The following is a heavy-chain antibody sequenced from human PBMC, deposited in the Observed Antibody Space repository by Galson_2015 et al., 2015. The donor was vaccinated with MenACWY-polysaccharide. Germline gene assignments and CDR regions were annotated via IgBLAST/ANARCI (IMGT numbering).Heavy chain of an antibody. V-gene: IGHV3-30*18. CDR3: AKDKGSGRPVDASNRLFYYLSMDV. D-gene: IGHD6-19*01. J-gene: IGHJ6*02. Sequence: SLRLSCAASGFTFSKYGIHWVRQAPGKGLEWVAVISHDGSNRHYLDSVKGRFTISRDNSKNTVYLQMDSLRVEDTAVYYCAKDKGSGRPVDASNRLFYYLSMDVWGQGSTVNVS. CDR1: GFTFSKYG. CDR2: ISHDGSNR.